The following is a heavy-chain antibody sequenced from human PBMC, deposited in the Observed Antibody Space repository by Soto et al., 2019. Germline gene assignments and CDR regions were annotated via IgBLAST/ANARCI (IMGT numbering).Heavy chain of an antibody. CDR3: ARAGAAPADFDY. Sequence: ASVKVSCKASGYTFTGYAMHWVRQAPVQILEWMVWINAGNVNTKYSQKFQGRFTITRYTSAVTSYIELSILRSEDTAVYYCARAGAAPADFDYWGQGTLVTVS. J-gene: IGHJ4*02. D-gene: IGHD6-25*01. CDR1: GYTFTGYA. CDR2: INAGNVNT. V-gene: IGHV1-3*01.